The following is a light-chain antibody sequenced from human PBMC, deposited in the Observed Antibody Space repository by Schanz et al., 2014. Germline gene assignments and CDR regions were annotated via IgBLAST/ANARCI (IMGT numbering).Light chain of an antibody. V-gene: IGKV3-11*01. Sequence: EIVLTQSPGTLSLSPGERATLSCRASQSVNGRFLAWYQQKPGQAPRLLIYDASNRATGIPARFSGSGSGTDFTLTISSLEPEDFAVYYCQQRSNWPPWTFGQGTKVEIK. CDR2: DAS. J-gene: IGKJ1*01. CDR1: QSVNGRF. CDR3: QQRSNWPPWT.